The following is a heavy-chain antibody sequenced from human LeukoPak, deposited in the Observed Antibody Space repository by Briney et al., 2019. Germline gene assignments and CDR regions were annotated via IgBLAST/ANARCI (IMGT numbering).Heavy chain of an antibody. D-gene: IGHD3-22*01. J-gene: IGHJ4*02. CDR3: ANYYYDSSGYLQG. CDR1: GGSISSSY. CDR2: ISGSGGST. V-gene: IGHV3-23*01. Sequence: ETLSLTCTVSGGSISSSYWSWIRQAPGKGLEWVSAISGSGGSTYYADSVKGRFTISRDNSKNTLYLQMNSLRAEDTAVYYCANYYYDSSGYLQGWGQGTLVTVSS.